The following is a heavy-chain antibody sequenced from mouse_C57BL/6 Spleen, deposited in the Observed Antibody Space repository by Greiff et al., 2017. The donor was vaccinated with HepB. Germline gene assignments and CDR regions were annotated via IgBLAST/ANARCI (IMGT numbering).Heavy chain of an antibody. CDR1: GYTFTSYW. J-gene: IGHJ2*01. CDR2: IHPNSGST. Sequence: QVHVKQSGAELVKPGASVKLSCKASGYTFTSYWMHWVKQRPGQGLEWIGMIHPNSGSTNYNEKFKSKATLTVDKSSSTAYMQLSSLTSEDSAVYYCTRNYDSFDYWGQGTTLTVSS. V-gene: IGHV1-64*01. D-gene: IGHD1-1*01. CDR3: TRNYDSFDY.